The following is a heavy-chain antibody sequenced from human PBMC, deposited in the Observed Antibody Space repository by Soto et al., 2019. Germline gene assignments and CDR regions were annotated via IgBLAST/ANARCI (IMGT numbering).Heavy chain of an antibody. Sequence: QVHLVQSGAEVKKPGASVKVSCKASGYTFTSYGITWVRQAPGQGLEWMGWISAHNGNTDYAQKLQGRVIVTRDTXTXXXYXXLRSLISXDXAVYYCARGRYGDYWGQGALVTVSS. CDR3: ARGRYGDY. D-gene: IGHD1-1*01. CDR2: ISAHNGNT. V-gene: IGHV1-18*01. J-gene: IGHJ4*02. CDR1: GYTFTSYG.